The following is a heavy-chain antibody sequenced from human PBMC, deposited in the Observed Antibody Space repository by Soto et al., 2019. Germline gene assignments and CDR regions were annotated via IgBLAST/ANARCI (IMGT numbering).Heavy chain of an antibody. Sequence: SVKVSCQASGGTFIIYTISWVRQAPGQGLEWMGRFIPLLGIANYAQKLQGRVTITADKSTSTAFMELSSLRSEDTAVYYCANIFSGALPGFDYWGQGTLVTVSS. CDR1: GGTFIIYT. CDR3: ANIFSGALPGFDY. D-gene: IGHD3-9*01. CDR2: FIPLLGIA. J-gene: IGHJ4*02. V-gene: IGHV1-69*02.